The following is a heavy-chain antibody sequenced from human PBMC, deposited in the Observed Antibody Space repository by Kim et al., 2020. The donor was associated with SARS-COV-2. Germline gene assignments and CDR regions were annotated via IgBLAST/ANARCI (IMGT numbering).Heavy chain of an antibody. D-gene: IGHD2-8*01. Sequence: GGSLRLSCAASGFTFSSYSMNWVRQAPGKGLEWVSSVSSSSAYIYYADSVKGRFTISRDNAKNSLYLQMNSLRAEDAAVYYCARDGLSYCHNGACHTDY. CDR3: ARDGLSYCHNGACHTDY. V-gene: IGHV3-21*01. CDR1: GFTFSSYS. J-gene: IGHJ4*01. CDR2: VSSSSAYI.